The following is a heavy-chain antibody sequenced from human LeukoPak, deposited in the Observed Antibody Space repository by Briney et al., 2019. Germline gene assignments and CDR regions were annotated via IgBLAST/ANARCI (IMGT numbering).Heavy chain of an antibody. D-gene: IGHD7-27*01. CDR1: RYTFTSYG. CDR3: ARDKNWDLEY. J-gene: IGHJ4*02. CDR2: ISTYNGNT. Sequence: ASVKVSCKTSRYTFTSYGISWMQQAPGQGLEWMGWISTYNGNTNYAQNLQGRVTMTTDTSTSTAYMELRSLRSDDTAVYYCARDKNWDLEYWGQGTLVTVSS. V-gene: IGHV1-18*01.